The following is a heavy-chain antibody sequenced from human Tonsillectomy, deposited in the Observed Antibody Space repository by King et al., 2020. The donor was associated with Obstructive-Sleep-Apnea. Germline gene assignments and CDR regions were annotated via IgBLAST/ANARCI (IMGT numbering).Heavy chain of an antibody. D-gene: IGHD2-15*01. CDR1: GLTVSSNY. V-gene: IGHV3-66*01. CDR3: ASRYCSGGSCQRGEVY. CDR2: IYSGGST. J-gene: IGHJ4*02. Sequence: VQLVESGGNLVQPGGSLRLSCAASGLTVSSNYMSWVRQAPGKGLEWVSIIYSGGSTHYADSVKGRFTISRDNSQNTLYLQMNSLRAEDTAVYYCASRYCSGGSCQRGEVYWGQGTLVTVSS.